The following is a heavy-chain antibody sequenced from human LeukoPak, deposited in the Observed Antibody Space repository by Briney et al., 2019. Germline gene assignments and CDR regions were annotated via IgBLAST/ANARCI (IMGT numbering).Heavy chain of an antibody. D-gene: IGHD3-9*01. J-gene: IGHJ4*02. Sequence: SETLSLTCTVSGGSISSYYWSWIRQPPGRGLEWIGRIYTSGSTNYNPSLKSRVTISVDTSKNQFSLKLSSVTAADTAVYYCARVLGVLRYFDWSKGGYFDYWGQGTLVTVSS. CDR3: ARVLGVLRYFDWSKGGYFDY. V-gene: IGHV4-4*07. CDR2: IYTSGST. CDR1: GGSISSYY.